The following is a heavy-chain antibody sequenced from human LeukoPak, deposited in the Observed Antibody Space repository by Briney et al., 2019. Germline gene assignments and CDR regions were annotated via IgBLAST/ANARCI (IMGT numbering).Heavy chain of an antibody. J-gene: IGHJ4*02. CDR2: IYTSGST. D-gene: IGHD2/OR15-2a*01. Sequence: PSETLSLTCTVSGGSISSYYWSWIRQPAGKGLEWIGRIYTSGSTNYNPSLKSRVTMSVDTSKNQFSLKLSSVTAADTAVYYCAKGNTVPKATVMGPRHGLPIYWGQGTLVTVSS. V-gene: IGHV4-4*07. CDR1: GGSISSYY. CDR3: AKGNTVPKATVMGPRHGLPIY.